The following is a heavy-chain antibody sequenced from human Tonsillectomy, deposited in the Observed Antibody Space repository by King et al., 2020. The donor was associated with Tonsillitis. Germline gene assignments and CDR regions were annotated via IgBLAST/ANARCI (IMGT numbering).Heavy chain of an antibody. J-gene: IGHJ6*02. CDR1: GAAMAPHY. V-gene: IGHV4-59*11. D-gene: IGHD2-15*01. Sequence: VQLQESGXGQVKPSETLSLTCTVFGAAMAPHYWNWIRQPPGRGLEWIGYIYYGGTTSYNTNYNTSLTSRVSISVDTSENQFSLKLTSMTAADTAVYYFXRSXGXXXHSFXYYGXXVWGXGTTVTVSS. CDR3: XRSXGXXXHSFXYYGXXV. CDR2: IYYGGTTSYNT.